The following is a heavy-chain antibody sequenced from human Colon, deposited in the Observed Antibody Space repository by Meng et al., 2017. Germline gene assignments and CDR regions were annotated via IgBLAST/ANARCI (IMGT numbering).Heavy chain of an antibody. V-gene: IGHV4-59*01. Sequence: QVQRQVSDPGMVESAVTLSLNCTASGGSNSSSDWRWIRPPPGKRPEWIGYINYSGNTNDNPSLKTRVTMAVDTSKNQISLMLSFVSAADTAVYYCGTTAGTWHPCSYWGQGTLVTVSS. J-gene: IGHJ4*02. CDR3: GTTAGTWHPCSY. D-gene: IGHD1-1*01. CDR1: GGSNSSSD. CDR2: INYSGNT.